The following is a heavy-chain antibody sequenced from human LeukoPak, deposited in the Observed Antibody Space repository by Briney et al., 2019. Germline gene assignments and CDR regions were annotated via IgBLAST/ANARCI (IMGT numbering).Heavy chain of an antibody. V-gene: IGHV4-39*07. Sequence: PSETLSLTCTVSGGSISSSSYYWGCIRQPPGKGLECIGSIYYSGSTYYNPSLKSRVAISVDKSKNQFSLQLRSVTAADTAVYYCARDSTSGSSWFFDYWGQGTLVTVSS. CDR2: IYYSGST. CDR3: ARDSTSGSSWFFDY. D-gene: IGHD6-13*01. CDR1: GGSISSSSYY. J-gene: IGHJ4*02.